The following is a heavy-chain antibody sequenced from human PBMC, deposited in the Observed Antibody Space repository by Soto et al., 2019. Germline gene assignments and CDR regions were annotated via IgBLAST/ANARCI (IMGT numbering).Heavy chain of an antibody. Sequence: EVQLVESGGGLVQPGGSLSLSCAGSGFTFSNYWMHWVRQAPGKGLEWVANIKPDESEKYYVDSVKGRFTISRDNAKNSLFLQMNGLRDEDTAMYYCAKSGSGIPFACWGQGTLVTVSS. CDR1: GFTFSNYW. J-gene: IGHJ4*02. CDR2: IKPDESEK. CDR3: AKSGSGIPFAC. V-gene: IGHV3-7*03. D-gene: IGHD3-10*01.